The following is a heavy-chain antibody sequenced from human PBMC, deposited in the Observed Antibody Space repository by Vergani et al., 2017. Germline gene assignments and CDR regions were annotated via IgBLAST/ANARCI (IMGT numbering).Heavy chain of an antibody. CDR1: GLTFSSYS. V-gene: IGHV3-21*01. Sequence: EVQLVESGGGLVKPGGSLRLSCAASGLTFSSYSMNWVRQAPGKGLEWVSSISSSSSYIYYADSVKGRFTISRDNAKNSLYLQMNSLRAEATAVYYCARESEGPNTYYFDYWGQGTLVTVSS. D-gene: IGHD2-2*02. CDR3: ARESEGPNTYYFDY. J-gene: IGHJ4*02. CDR2: ISSSSSYI.